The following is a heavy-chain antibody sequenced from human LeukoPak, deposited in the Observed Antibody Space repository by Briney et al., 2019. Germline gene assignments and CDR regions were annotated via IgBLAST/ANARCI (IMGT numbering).Heavy chain of an antibody. CDR3: AGGDGERGYSSSWYAG. D-gene: IGHD6-13*01. CDR2: ISSSSRYT. Sequence: PGGSLRLSCAASGFTFSDYYMSWIRQAPGKGLEWVSYISSSSRYTNYADSVKGRFTISRDNSKNSLYLQMNSLRAEDTAVYYCAGGDGERGYSSSWYAGWGQGTLVTVSS. CDR1: GFTFSDYY. J-gene: IGHJ4*02. V-gene: IGHV3-11*06.